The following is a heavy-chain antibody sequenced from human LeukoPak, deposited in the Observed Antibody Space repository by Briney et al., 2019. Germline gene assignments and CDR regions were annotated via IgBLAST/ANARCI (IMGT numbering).Heavy chain of an antibody. J-gene: IGHJ4*02. Sequence: QPGGSLRLSCAASGFTFSSYAMSWVRQAPGKGLEWVSAISGSGGSTYYADSVKGRFTISRDNSKNTLYLQMNSLRAEDTAVYYCARSSGIAVASLFGYWGQGTLVTVSS. CDR3: ARSSGIAVASLFGY. CDR2: ISGSGGST. CDR1: GFTFSSYA. D-gene: IGHD6-19*01. V-gene: IGHV3-23*01.